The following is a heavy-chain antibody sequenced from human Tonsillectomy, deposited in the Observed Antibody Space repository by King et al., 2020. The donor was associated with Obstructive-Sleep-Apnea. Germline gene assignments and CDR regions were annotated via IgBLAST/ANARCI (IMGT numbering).Heavy chain of an antibody. CDR3: VRGGYTYDY. D-gene: IGHD5-18*01. CDR2: RKEEGSDK. CDR1: GLTYSHHW. Sequence: VQLVQSGGGLVQPGESLRLSCAVAGLTYSHHWMSCVRQAPGKGLEWGSKRKEEGSDKYYVDSVKGRFTISRDNAKNPLYLQMNSLRVEDTAMYYCVRGGYTYDYWGQGTLVIVSS. V-gene: IGHV3-7*01. J-gene: IGHJ4*02.